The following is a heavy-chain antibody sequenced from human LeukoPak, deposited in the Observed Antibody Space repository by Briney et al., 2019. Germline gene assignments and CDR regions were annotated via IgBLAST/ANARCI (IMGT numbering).Heavy chain of an antibody. CDR1: GYSFTSYW. V-gene: IGHV5-51*01. D-gene: IGHD3-3*02. CDR3: ARHCISGPYYYYYMDV. Sequence: LGESLKISCQGSGYSFTSYWIGWVRQMPGKGLEWLGIIYPGDSDTRYSPSFQGQVTISADKSISTAYLQWSGLKASDTAMYYCARHCISGPYYYYYMDVWGKGTTVTVSS. CDR2: IYPGDSDT. J-gene: IGHJ6*03.